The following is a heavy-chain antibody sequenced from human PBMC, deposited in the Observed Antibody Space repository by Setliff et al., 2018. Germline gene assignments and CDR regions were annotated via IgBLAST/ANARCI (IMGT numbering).Heavy chain of an antibody. Sequence: SETLSLTCTVSDASIGGSGYYWGWIRQPPGKGPEWIGNIHYSGSTHYNPSLKSRVTISVDTSKNQFSLKLTSVTAADAAVYYCANPAYLRELDYWGPGTLVTVSS. V-gene: IGHV4-39*07. J-gene: IGHJ4*02. CDR1: DASIGGSGYY. CDR2: IHYSGST. CDR3: ANPAYLRELDY. D-gene: IGHD1-26*01.